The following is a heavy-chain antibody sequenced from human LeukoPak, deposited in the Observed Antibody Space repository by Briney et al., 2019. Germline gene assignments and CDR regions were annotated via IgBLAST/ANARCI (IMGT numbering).Heavy chain of an antibody. Sequence: SETLSLTCNVFGGSISSRRHYWGWIRQPPGKGLEWIGSVYYSGTTYDHPSLKSRVSISVDTSKDQMSLRLSSVTAADTAVYYCARLTTDDFWSGYYYYMDAWGKGTTVIVSS. D-gene: IGHD3-3*01. V-gene: IGHV4-39*07. CDR2: VYYSGTT. J-gene: IGHJ6*03. CDR1: GGSISSRRHY. CDR3: ARLTTDDFWSGYYYYMDA.